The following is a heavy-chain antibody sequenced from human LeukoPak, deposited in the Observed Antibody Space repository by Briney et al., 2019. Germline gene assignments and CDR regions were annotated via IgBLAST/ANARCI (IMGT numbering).Heavy chain of an antibody. CDR1: GGSISSGGYY. D-gene: IGHD1-14*01. CDR2: IYYSGST. Sequence: SQTLSLTCTVSGGSISSGGYYWSWIRQHPGKGLEWIGYIYYSGSTYYNPSLKSRVTISVDTSKNQFSLKLSSVTAADTAVYYCARGSRIAGWFDPWGQGTLVTVSS. J-gene: IGHJ5*02. CDR3: ARGSRIAGWFDP. V-gene: IGHV4-31*03.